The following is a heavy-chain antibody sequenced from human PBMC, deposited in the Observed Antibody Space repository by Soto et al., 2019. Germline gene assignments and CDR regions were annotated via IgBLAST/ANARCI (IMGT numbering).Heavy chain of an antibody. V-gene: IGHV4-59*08. CDR1: GGSMSSYY. Sequence: PSXTLSLTCTVSGGSMSSYYWSWIRQPPVKGLEWIGYIYYSGSTNYNPSLKSRVTISVDTSKNQFSLKLSSVTAADTAVYYCARRADSSRDYYYYYMDVWGKGTTVTVSS. J-gene: IGHJ6*03. CDR3: ARRADSSRDYYYYYMDV. D-gene: IGHD6-13*01. CDR2: IYYSGST.